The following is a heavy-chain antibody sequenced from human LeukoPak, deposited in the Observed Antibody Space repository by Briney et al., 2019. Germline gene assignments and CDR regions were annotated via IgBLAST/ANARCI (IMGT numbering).Heavy chain of an antibody. D-gene: IGHD2-15*01. Sequence: GGSLRLSCAASGFTFSSYAMSWVRQAPGKGLEWVSAISGSGGSTYYADSVKGRFTISRDNSKNTLFLQMNSLTAEDPAIYSCARPRLEYCSGGSCFDAFDIWGQGTMVTVSS. CDR2: ISGSGGST. J-gene: IGHJ3*02. V-gene: IGHV3-23*01. CDR3: ARPRLEYCSGGSCFDAFDI. CDR1: GFTFSSYA.